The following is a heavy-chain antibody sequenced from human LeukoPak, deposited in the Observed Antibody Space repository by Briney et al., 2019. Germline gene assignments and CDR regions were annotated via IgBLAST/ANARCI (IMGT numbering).Heavy chain of an antibody. CDR1: GFTFSIYW. J-gene: IGHJ4*02. D-gene: IGHD3-9*01. Sequence: GGSLRLSCAASGFTFSIYWMTWVRQAPGKGLEWVSGISSSGGSAYYADSVKGRFTISRDNSKNTLYLQMNSLRAEDTAVYYCAKGDDILTGDFDYWGQGTLVTVSS. CDR3: AKGDDILTGDFDY. CDR2: ISSSGGSA. V-gene: IGHV3-23*01.